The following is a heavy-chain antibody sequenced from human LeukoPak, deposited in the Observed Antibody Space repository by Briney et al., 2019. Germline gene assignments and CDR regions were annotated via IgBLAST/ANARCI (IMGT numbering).Heavy chain of an antibody. Sequence: GGSLRLSCAASGFTFSNYVMSWVRQAPGKGLEWVSDISGGGSSTHYADSVKGRFTISRENSQNTLYLQMNSLRAEDTAVYYCAITSLWGQGTPVTVSS. CDR3: AITSL. J-gene: IGHJ4*03. V-gene: IGHV3-23*01. CDR2: ISGGGSST. D-gene: IGHD1-1*01. CDR1: GFTFSNYV.